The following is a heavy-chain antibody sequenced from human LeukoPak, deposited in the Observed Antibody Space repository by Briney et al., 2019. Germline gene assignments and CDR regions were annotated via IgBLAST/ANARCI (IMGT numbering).Heavy chain of an antibody. CDR2: IYHSGST. V-gene: IGHV4-30-2*01. D-gene: IGHD3-10*01. Sequence: TSETLSLTCAVSGGSISSGGYSWSWIRQPPGKGLEWIGYIYHSGSTYYNPSLKSRVTISVDRSKNQFSLKLSSVTAADTAVYYCAKMLTMHSHFDYWGQGTLVTVSS. CDR3: AKMLTMHSHFDY. CDR1: GGSISSGGYS. J-gene: IGHJ4*02.